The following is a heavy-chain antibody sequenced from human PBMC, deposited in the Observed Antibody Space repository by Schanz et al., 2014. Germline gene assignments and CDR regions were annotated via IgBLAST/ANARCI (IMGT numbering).Heavy chain of an antibody. D-gene: IGHD1-7*01. CDR3: ATWSGTRRFHN. J-gene: IGHJ4*02. CDR1: GGSFSGYW. CDR2: VNHGGYT. Sequence: QVQLQQWGAGLLKPSETLSLTCAFSGGSFSGYWWTWVRQSPGKGLEWIGEVNHGGYTNYNPSLKSRVTVSVNRPNKQFPRRLSSVTAADTDASYCATWSGTRRFHNWGQGTLVTVSS. V-gene: IGHV4-34*01.